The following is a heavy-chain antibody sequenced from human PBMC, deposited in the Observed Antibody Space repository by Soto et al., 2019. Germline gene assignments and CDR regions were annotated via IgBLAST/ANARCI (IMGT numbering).Heavy chain of an antibody. Sequence: GGSLRLSCAASGFTFSSYGMHWVRQAPGKGLEWVAVIWYDGSNKYYADSVKGRFTISRDNSKNTLYLQMNSLRAEDTAVYYCARVRGRYSGYDSFDYWGQGTLVTVSS. V-gene: IGHV3-33*01. CDR3: ARVRGRYSGYDSFDY. CDR2: IWYDGSNK. J-gene: IGHJ4*02. CDR1: GFTFSSYG. D-gene: IGHD5-12*01.